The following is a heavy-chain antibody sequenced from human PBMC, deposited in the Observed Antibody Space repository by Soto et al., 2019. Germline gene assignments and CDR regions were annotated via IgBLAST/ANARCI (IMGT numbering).Heavy chain of an antibody. CDR2: ISPSGSDK. CDR3: ARGTPRNELGSCDWPRLVS. V-gene: IGHV3-21*06. CDR1: GFTFRSYS. Sequence: SLRLSCAASGFTFRSYSMIWVRQVPGKNQESVSLISPSGSDKYYADSVQGRFTISRDNAKNSLFLEMNSLRAEDTALYYCARGTPRNELGSCDWPRLVSWGQGTLVTVFS. D-gene: IGHD3-9*01. J-gene: IGHJ4*02.